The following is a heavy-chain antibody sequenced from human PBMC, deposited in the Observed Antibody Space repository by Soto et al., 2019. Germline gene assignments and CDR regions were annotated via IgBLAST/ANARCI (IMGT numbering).Heavy chain of an antibody. D-gene: IGHD6-13*01. CDR3: ARDLLGIAADQGAYYYGMDV. CDR1: GYTFTSYY. Sequence: ASVKVSCKASGYTFTSYYMHWVRQAPGQGLEWMGIINPSGGSTSYAQKFQGRVTMTRDTSTSTVYMELSSLRSEDTAVYYCARDLLGIAADQGAYYYGMDVWGQGTTVTVSS. J-gene: IGHJ6*02. CDR2: INPSGGST. V-gene: IGHV1-46*01.